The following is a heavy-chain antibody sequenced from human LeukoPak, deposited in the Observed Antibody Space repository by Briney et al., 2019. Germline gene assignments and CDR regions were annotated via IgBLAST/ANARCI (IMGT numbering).Heavy chain of an antibody. D-gene: IGHD3-9*01. CDR2: IYYSGST. J-gene: IGHJ4*02. CDR3: TRGSYDVLTGRSTLGEY. V-gene: IGHV4-39*02. Sequence: SETLSLTCTVSGGSITGSSYYWGWIRQSPGKGLEWIGNIYYSGSTYYNSSLKSRVTISIDTSKNHFSLRLTSVTASDTAVYFCTRGSYDVLTGRSTLGEYWGQGTLVAVSS. CDR1: GGSITGSSYY.